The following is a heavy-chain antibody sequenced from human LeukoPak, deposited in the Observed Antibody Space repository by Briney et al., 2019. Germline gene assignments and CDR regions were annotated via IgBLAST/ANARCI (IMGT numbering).Heavy chain of an antibody. J-gene: IGHJ4*02. CDR3: ARIGGRYYDFWSGYSDY. V-gene: IGHV4-34*01. Sequence: PSETLSLTCAVYGGSFSGYYWSWIRQPPGKGLEWIGEINHSGSTNYNPSLKSRVTISVDTSKSQFSLKLSSVTAADTAVYYCARIGGRYYDFWSGYSDYWGQGTLVTVSS. D-gene: IGHD3-3*01. CDR2: INHSGST. CDR1: GGSFSGYY.